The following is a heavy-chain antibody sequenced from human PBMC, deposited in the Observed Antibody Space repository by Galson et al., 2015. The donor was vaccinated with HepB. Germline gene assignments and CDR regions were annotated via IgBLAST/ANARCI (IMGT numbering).Heavy chain of an antibody. J-gene: IGHJ6*02. CDR1: GFTFSSYW. Sequence: SLRLSCAASGFTFSSYWMHWVRQAPGKGLVWVSRINSDGSSTSYADSVKGRFTISRDNAKNTLYLQMNSLRAEDTAVYYCARDGFAYGGNSGPGYDYYYGMDVWGQGTTVTVSS. CDR3: ARDGFAYGGNSGPGYDYYYGMDV. V-gene: IGHV3-74*01. CDR2: INSDGSST. D-gene: IGHD4-23*01.